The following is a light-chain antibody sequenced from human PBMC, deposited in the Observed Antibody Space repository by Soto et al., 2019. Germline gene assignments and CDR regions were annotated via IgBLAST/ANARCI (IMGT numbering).Light chain of an antibody. Sequence: QSVLTQPPSVSAAPGQKVTISCSGGNSNIGSDHVSWYRQLPGTALKLLIYESNKRPSGIPDRFSGSRSGTSATLDITGLQTGDEADYYCGAWDSSPSAYVFGPGTKVTVL. J-gene: IGLJ1*01. CDR3: GAWDSSPSAYV. CDR1: NSNIGSDH. V-gene: IGLV1-51*02. CDR2: ESN.